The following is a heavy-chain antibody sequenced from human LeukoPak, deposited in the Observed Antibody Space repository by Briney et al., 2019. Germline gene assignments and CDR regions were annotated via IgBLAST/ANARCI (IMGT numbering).Heavy chain of an antibody. V-gene: IGHV3-30*18. CDR3: AKEYASGWVDY. D-gene: IGHD6-19*01. J-gene: IGHJ4*02. CDR2: ISYDGSNK. CDR1: GFSFCGYG. Sequence: GGSLRLSCAASGFSFCGYGIHWVRQAPGKGLEWVAVISYDGSNKYYADSVKGRFTISRDNSKNTLYLQMNSLGAEDTAVYYCAKEYASGWVDYWGQGTLVTVSS.